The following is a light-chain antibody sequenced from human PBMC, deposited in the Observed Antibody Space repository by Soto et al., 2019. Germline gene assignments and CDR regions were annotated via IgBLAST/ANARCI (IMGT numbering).Light chain of an antibody. CDR2: KAS. V-gene: IGKV1-5*03. Sequence: DIQMTQSPSTLSASVGDRVTITCRASQSISSWLAWYQRKPGKAPKLLIYKASSFESGVPSRFSGSGSGTAFTRTISSRQPDDFATYYCQHANSYPWTFGPGTQVESK. CDR3: QHANSYPWT. CDR1: QSISSW. J-gene: IGKJ1*01.